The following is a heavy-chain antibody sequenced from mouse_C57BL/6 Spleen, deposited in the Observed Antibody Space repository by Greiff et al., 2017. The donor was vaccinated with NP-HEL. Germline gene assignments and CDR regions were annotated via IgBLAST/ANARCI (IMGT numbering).Heavy chain of an antibody. Sequence: QVHVKQSGAELVRPGASVKLSCKASGYTFTDYYINWVKQRPGQGLEWIARIYPGSGNTYYNEKFKGKATLTAEKSSSTAYMQLSSLTSEDSAVYFCARGGTTVVARDYFDYWGQGTTLTVSS. CDR3: ARGGTTVVARDYFDY. J-gene: IGHJ2*01. CDR2: IYPGSGNT. D-gene: IGHD1-1*01. CDR1: GYTFTDYY. V-gene: IGHV1-76*01.